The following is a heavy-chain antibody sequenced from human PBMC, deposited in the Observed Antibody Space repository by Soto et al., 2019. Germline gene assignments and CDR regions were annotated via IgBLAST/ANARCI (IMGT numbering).Heavy chain of an antibody. CDR2: IYWDDDK. J-gene: IGHJ3*02. CDR1: GFSLSTSGVG. Sequence: QITLKESGPTLVKPTQTLTLTCTVSGFSLSTSGVGVGWIRQPPGKTLEWLALIYWDDDKRYSLSLKSRLTITTDTSKNQVVVTMTNMDPVDTATYYCARRRLDRNAFDIWGQGTVVTVSS. CDR3: ARRRLDRNAFDI. V-gene: IGHV2-5*02.